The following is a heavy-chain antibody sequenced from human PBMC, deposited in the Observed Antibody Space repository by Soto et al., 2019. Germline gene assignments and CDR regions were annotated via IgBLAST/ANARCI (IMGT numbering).Heavy chain of an antibody. CDR3: ATGGLGLWVRWELQSLGDYYYYGMDV. CDR2: ISAYNGNT. D-gene: IGHD1-26*01. CDR1: GYTFTSYG. J-gene: IGHJ6*02. V-gene: IGHV1-18*01. Sequence: ASVKVSCKASGYTFTSYGISWVRQAPGQGLEWMGWISAYNGNTNYAQKLQGRVTMTTETSTSTAYMELRSLRSDDTAVYYCATGGLGLWVRWELQSLGDYYYYGMDVWGQGTTVTVSS.